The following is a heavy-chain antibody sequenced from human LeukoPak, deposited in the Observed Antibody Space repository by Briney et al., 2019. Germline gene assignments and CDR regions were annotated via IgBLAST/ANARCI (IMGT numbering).Heavy chain of an antibody. V-gene: IGHV6-1*01. CDR3: ARGAYSSWQNYYYYYYMDV. Sequence: SQTLSLTCAISGDSVSSNSAAWNWIRQSPSRGLEWQGRTYYRSKWYNDYAVSVKSRITINPDTSKNQFSLQLNSVTPEDTAVYYCARGAYSSWQNYYYYYYMDVWGKGTTVTVSS. CDR1: GDSVSSNSAA. CDR2: TYYRSKWYN. J-gene: IGHJ6*03. D-gene: IGHD6-13*01.